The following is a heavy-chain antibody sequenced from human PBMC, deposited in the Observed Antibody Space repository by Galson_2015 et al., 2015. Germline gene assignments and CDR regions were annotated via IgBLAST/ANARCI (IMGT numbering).Heavy chain of an antibody. Sequence: SLRPSCAASGFTFSSHWMHWVRQAPGKGLVWVSRINSAGSSTSYADSVKGRFTISRDNAKNTLYLQMNSLRAEDTAVYFCARDHSISLTVLDYWGQGTLVTVSS. J-gene: IGHJ4*02. CDR1: GFTFSSHW. CDR2: INSAGSST. V-gene: IGHV3-74*01. CDR3: ARDHSISLTVLDY. D-gene: IGHD6-13*01.